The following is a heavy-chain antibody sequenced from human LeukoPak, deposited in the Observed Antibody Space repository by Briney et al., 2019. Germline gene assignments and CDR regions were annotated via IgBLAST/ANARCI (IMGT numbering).Heavy chain of an antibody. V-gene: IGHV3-9*01. CDR1: GFTFDDYA. J-gene: IGHJ4*02. CDR2: ISWNSGSI. Sequence: PGGSLRLSCAASGFTFDDYAMHWVRQAPGKGLEWVSGISWNSGSIGYADSVKGRFTISRDNAKNSLYLQMNSLRAEDTALYYCAKDSYGSGSYDFDYWGQGTLVTVSS. CDR3: AKDSYGSGSYDFDY. D-gene: IGHD3-10*01.